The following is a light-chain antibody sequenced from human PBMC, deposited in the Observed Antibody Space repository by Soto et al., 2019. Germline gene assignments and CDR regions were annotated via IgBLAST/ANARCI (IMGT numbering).Light chain of an antibody. V-gene: IGLV2-14*01. Sequence: QSALTQPASVSGSPGQSITIYCTGTSSDIGAHNFVSWYQQHPGKAPKLIFYEVSNRPPGLSDRFSGSKSGTTASLTISGLQAEDEADYFCSSYTTNKTLLFGGGTKLTVL. CDR3: SSYTTNKTLL. CDR2: EVS. CDR1: SSDIGAHNF. J-gene: IGLJ2*01.